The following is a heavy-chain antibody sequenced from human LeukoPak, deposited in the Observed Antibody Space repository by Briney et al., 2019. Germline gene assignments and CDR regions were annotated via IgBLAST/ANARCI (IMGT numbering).Heavy chain of an antibody. V-gene: IGHV3-23*01. D-gene: IGHD6-13*01. Sequence: GGSLRLSCSASGFTFNTYAKSWVRQAPGRGLGWVSAISGSSGNTYYADSVKGRFTFSRDNSKNTLYLQMNSLKAEHTAVYYCARGAGSSWYPTGLDWRPKLKWYFDLWGRGTLVTVCS. CDR2: ISGSSGNT. J-gene: IGHJ2*01. CDR1: GFTFNTYA. CDR3: ARGAGSSWYPTGLDWRPKLKWYFDL.